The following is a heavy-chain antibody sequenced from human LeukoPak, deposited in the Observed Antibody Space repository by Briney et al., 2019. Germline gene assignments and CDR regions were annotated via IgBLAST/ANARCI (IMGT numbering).Heavy chain of an antibody. V-gene: IGHV4-28*01. CDR2: IFYAGST. D-gene: IGHD3-3*02. J-gene: IGHJ4*02. Sequence: PSDTLSLTCAVSGYSISSNHWGGRIRQPPGKGLEWIVYIFYAGSTYSTPSLKSRVTMSVDTSKNQFSLRLSSVTAVDTAVYYCARIGPILGAAWVDYWGQGTLVSVSS. CDR3: ARIGPILGAAWVDY. CDR1: GYSISSNHW.